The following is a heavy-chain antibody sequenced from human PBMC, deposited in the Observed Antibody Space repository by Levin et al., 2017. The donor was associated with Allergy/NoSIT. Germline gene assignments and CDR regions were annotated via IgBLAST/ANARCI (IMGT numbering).Heavy chain of an antibody. D-gene: IGHD3-10*01. CDR1: GYTLTELS. J-gene: IGHJ6*03. V-gene: IGHV1-24*01. Sequence: ASVKVSCKVSGYTLTELSMHWVRQAPGKGLEWMGGFDPEDGETIYAQKFQGRVTMTEDTSTDTAYMELSSLRSEDTAVYYCATATTYYYGPQYYYMDVWGKGTTVTVSS. CDR2: FDPEDGET. CDR3: ATATTYYYGPQYYYMDV.